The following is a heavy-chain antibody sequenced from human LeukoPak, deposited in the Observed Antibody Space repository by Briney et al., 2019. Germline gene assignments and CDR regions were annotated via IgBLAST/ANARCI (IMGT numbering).Heavy chain of an antibody. J-gene: IGHJ3*02. CDR2: INPNSGGT. CDR3: ARVRDGYNDAYDI. D-gene: IGHD5-24*01. Sequence: ASVKVSWKASGYTFTGYYMHWVRQAPGQGLEWMGWINPNSGGTNYAQNFQARVTMTRDTSTSTVYMELSSLRSEDTVVYYCARVRDGYNDAYDIWGQGTMVTVPS. CDR1: GYTFTGYY. V-gene: IGHV1-2*02.